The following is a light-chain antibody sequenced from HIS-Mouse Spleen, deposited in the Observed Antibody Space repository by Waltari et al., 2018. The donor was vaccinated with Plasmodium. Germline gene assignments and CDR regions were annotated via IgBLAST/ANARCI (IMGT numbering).Light chain of an antibody. J-gene: IGLJ3*02. CDR3: NSRDSSGNHQV. CDR2: GKN. CDR1: SLRSYY. Sequence: SSELTQDHAVSVALGQTVRITCQGNSLRSYYASRYQQKPGQAPVLVIYGKNNRPSGIPDRFSGSSSGNTASLTITGAQAEDEADYYCNSRDSSGNHQVFGGGTKLTVL. V-gene: IGLV3-19*01.